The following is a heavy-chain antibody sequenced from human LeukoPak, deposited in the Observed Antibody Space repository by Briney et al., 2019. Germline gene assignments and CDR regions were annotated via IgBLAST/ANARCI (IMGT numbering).Heavy chain of an antibody. V-gene: IGHV4-30-4*01. CDR1: GGSISSGDYY. CDR2: IYYSGSA. CDR3: ARDGDGQVDY. D-gene: IGHD7-27*01. J-gene: IGHJ4*02. Sequence: PSETLSLTCTVSGGSISSGDYYWRWIRQPPGKGLEWIGYIYYSGSAYYNPSLKSRVTISVDTSKNQFSLKLSSVTAADTAVYYCARDGDGQVDYWGQGTLVTVS.